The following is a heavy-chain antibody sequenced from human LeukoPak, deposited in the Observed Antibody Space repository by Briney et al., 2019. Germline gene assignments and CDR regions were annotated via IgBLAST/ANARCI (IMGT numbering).Heavy chain of an antibody. J-gene: IGHJ4*02. D-gene: IGHD6-13*01. CDR2: INGVGTTI. CDR3: AKEAAGADFDY. Sequence: GGSPRLSCAASGFTFINYWMHWVRQAPGKGLVWVSRINGVGTTISYADSVKGRFTISRDNAKNTLYLQMNSLRAEDTAVYYCAKEAAGADFDYWGQGTLVTVSP. CDR1: GFTFINYW. V-gene: IGHV3-74*01.